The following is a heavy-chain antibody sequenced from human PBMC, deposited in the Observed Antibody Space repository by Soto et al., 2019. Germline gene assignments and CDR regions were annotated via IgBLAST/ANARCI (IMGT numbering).Heavy chain of an antibody. Sequence: PGGSLRLSCAASGFTFSNAWMSWVRQAPGKGLEWVGRIKGKIDGGTTDYAAPVKGRFTISRDDSKNTLYLQMNSLKSEDTAVYYCTAHGHSYYYYYYYMDVWGKGTTVTVSS. CDR2: IKGKIDGGTT. J-gene: IGHJ6*03. V-gene: IGHV3-15*01. D-gene: IGHD4-4*01. CDR3: TAHGHSYYYYYYYMDV. CDR1: GFTFSNAW.